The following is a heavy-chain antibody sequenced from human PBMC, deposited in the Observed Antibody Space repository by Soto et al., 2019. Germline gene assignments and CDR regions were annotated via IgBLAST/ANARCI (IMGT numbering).Heavy chain of an antibody. V-gene: IGHV3-23*01. CDR3: AKDYYDFWSGLPDAFDI. Sequence: GGSLRLSCAASGFTFSSYAMSWVRQAPGKGLEWVSAISGSGGSTYYADSVKGRFTISRDNSKNTLYLQMNSLRAEDTAVYYCAKDYYDFWSGLPDAFDIWGQGTMVTVSS. J-gene: IGHJ3*02. CDR2: ISGSGGST. CDR1: GFTFSSYA. D-gene: IGHD3-3*01.